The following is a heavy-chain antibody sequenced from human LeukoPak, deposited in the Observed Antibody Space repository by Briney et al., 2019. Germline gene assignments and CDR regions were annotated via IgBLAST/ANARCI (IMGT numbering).Heavy chain of an antibody. Sequence: SVKVSCKASGGTFSSYAISWVRQAPGQGLEWMGGIIPIFGTANYAQKFQGRVTITADKSTSTAYMELSSLRSEDTAVSYCARGEEWIVVVPAAMRAFDIWGQGTMVTVSS. CDR3: ARGEEWIVVVPAAMRAFDI. CDR2: IIPIFGTA. D-gene: IGHD2-2*01. CDR1: GGTFSSYA. V-gene: IGHV1-69*06. J-gene: IGHJ3*02.